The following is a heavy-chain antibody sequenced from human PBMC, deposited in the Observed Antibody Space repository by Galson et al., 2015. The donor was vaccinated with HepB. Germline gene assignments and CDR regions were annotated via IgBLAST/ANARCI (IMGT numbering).Heavy chain of an antibody. D-gene: IGHD2-21*02. V-gene: IGHV3-21*01. CDR2: ISSSSSYI. CDR3: ARDFRSDKVTTGAFDI. CDR1: GFTFSSYS. Sequence: SLRLSCAASGFTFSSYSMNWVRQAPGKGLEWVSSISSSSSYIYYADSVKGRFTISRDNAKNSLYLQMNSLRAEDTAVYYCARDFRSDKVTTGAFDIWGQGTMVTVSS. J-gene: IGHJ3*02.